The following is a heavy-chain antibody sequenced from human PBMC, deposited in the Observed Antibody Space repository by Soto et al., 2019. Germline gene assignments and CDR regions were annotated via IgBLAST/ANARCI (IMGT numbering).Heavy chain of an antibody. CDR3: ARDRRKEGWFDP. J-gene: IGHJ5*02. CDR2: IYYSGST. V-gene: IGHV4-59*01. CDR1: GGTISSYY. Sequence: SETLSLTCTVSGGTISSYYWSLIRQPPGKGLEWIGYIYYSGSTNYNPSLKSRVTISVDTSKNQFSLKLSSVTAADTAVYYCARDRRKEGWFDPWGQGNMVTVSS.